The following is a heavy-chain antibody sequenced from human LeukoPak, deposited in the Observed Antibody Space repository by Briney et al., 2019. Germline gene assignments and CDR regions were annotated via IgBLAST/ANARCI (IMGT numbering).Heavy chain of an antibody. J-gene: IGHJ4*02. D-gene: IGHD1-1*01. CDR2: INHSGST. Sequence: NTSETLSLTCAVYGGSFGGYYWSWIRQPPGKGLEWIGEINHSGSTNYNPSLKSRVTISVDTSKNQFSLKLSSVTAADTAVYYCARVAHNHKVDYWGQGTLVTVSS. CDR1: GGSFGGYY. V-gene: IGHV4-34*01. CDR3: ARVAHNHKVDY.